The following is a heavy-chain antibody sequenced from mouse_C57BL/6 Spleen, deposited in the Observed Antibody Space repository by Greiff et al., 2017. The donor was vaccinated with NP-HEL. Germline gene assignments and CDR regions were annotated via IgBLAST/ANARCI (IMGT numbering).Heavy chain of an antibody. J-gene: IGHJ4*01. CDR2: ISYDGSN. CDR1: GYSITSGYY. D-gene: IGHD6-1*01. CDR3: ARGGAEDYYAMDY. Sequence: DVQLQESGPGLVKPSQSLSLTCSVTGYSITSGYYWNWIRQFPGNKLEWMGYISYDGSNNYNPSLKNRISITRDTSKNQFFLKLNSVTTEDTATYYCARGGAEDYYAMDYWGQGTSVTVSS. V-gene: IGHV3-6*01.